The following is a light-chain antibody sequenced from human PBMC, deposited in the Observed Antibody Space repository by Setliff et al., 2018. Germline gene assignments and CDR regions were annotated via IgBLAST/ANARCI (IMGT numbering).Light chain of an antibody. CDR2: DVS. Sequence: QSVLTQPASVSGSPGQSITISCTGTSGDVGGYDYVSWYQQRPGKAPKLMIYDVSNRPSGVSNRFSGSKSGNTASLTISGLQAEDEADYYCGSYTSINTLLYIFGTGTKVTVL. J-gene: IGLJ1*01. CDR1: SGDVGGYDY. CDR3: GSYTSINTLLYI. V-gene: IGLV2-14*01.